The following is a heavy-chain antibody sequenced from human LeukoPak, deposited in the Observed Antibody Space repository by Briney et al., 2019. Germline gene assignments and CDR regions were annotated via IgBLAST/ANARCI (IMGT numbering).Heavy chain of an antibody. CDR2: IDPTDSHT. J-gene: IGHJ3*01. Sequence: GESLKISCKSSGYNFVNYWIAWVRQMPGKGLECLGIIDPTDSHTTYSPSFQGQVTMSADRSTSTAYLQWSSLKASDMAIYYCARRKQKGYYDSSGYYSYAFDFWGQGTMVTVSS. D-gene: IGHD3-22*01. V-gene: IGHV5-51*01. CDR1: GYNFVNYW. CDR3: ARRKQKGYYDSSGYYSYAFDF.